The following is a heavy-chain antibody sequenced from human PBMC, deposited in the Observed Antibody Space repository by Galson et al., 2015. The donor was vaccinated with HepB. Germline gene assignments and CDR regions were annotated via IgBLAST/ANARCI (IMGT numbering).Heavy chain of an antibody. V-gene: IGHV3-15*01. CDR2: IKSKTDGGTT. J-gene: IGHJ5*02. CDR1: GFTFSNAW. D-gene: IGHD2-2*01. CDR3: TTDASCSSASCYVGWFDP. Sequence: SLRLSCAASGFTFSNAWMSWVRQAPGKGLGWVGRIKSKTDGGTTDYAAPVRGRFTISRDDSKNTLCLQMNSLKTEDTAVYYCTTDASCSSASCYVGWFDPWGQGTLVTVSS.